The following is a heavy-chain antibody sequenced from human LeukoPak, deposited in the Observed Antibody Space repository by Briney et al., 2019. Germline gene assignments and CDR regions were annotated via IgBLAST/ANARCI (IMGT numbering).Heavy chain of an antibody. J-gene: IGHJ4*02. CDR1: GGSISGYH. Sequence: PSETLSLTCNVSGGSISGYHWSWIRQPPGKGLEWLGYIYYSGSSNYNPSLKSRVTISADTSKNQFSLKLSSVTAADTAVYYCAKAEEIYCSSTSCYGSDYFDYWGQGTLVTVSS. CDR3: AKAEEIYCSSTSCYGSDYFDY. V-gene: IGHV4-59*01. D-gene: IGHD2-2*01. CDR2: IYYSGSS.